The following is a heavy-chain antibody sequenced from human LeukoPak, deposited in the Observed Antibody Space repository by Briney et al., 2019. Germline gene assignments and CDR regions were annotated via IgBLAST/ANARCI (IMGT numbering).Heavy chain of an antibody. D-gene: IGHD5-12*01. CDR2: IYYSGST. Sequence: PSETLSLTCTVSGGSISGYYWSWIRQPPGKGLEWIGYIYYSGSTNYNPSLKSRVTISVDTSKNQFSLKLSSVTAADTAVYYCARARGPLVFDYWGQGTLVTVSS. V-gene: IGHV4-59*01. CDR3: ARARGPLVFDY. CDR1: GGSISGYY. J-gene: IGHJ4*02.